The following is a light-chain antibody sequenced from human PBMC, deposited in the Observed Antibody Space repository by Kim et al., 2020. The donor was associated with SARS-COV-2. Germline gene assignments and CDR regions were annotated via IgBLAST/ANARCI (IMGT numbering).Light chain of an antibody. V-gene: IGLV2-8*01. Sequence: QSALTQPPSASGSPGQSVTISCTGTSSDVGGYNYVSWYQQHPGKAPKLVIYEVSKRPSGVPDRFSGSTSGNTASLTVSVLQAADEADYYCSSYAGSNNWVFGGGTQLTVL. CDR1: SSDVGGYNY. CDR2: EVS. CDR3: SSYAGSNNWV. J-gene: IGLJ3*02.